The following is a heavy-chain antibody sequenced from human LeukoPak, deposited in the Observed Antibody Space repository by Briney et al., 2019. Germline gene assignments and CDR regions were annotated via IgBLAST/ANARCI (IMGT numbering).Heavy chain of an antibody. Sequence: GASVNVSCKASGYTFSTSTISWVRQAAGQGLEWMGWINPKNGKTSYAQKFQDRVTMTENTSTSTAYMELSSLRSEDTAVYYCARGLAPYSYEYSGHDPYYYYNMDVWGKGTTVIISS. D-gene: IGHD3-22*01. CDR1: GYTFSTST. V-gene: IGHV1-8*01. CDR3: ARGLAPYSYEYSGHDPYYYYNMDV. J-gene: IGHJ6*03. CDR2: INPKNGKT.